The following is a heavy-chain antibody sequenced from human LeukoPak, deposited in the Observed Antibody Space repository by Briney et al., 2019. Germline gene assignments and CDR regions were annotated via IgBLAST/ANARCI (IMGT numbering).Heavy chain of an antibody. J-gene: IGHJ4*02. CDR1: GGTFSTYV. V-gene: IGHV1-69*13. CDR3: ARDAAIYDSSGYYYLW. Sequence: SVKVSCKAPGGTFSTYVISGVRQASGQGLEWMGGITPIFGTAKYAQKFQGRVTITADESTSTAYMELSSLRSEDTAVYYCARDAAIYDSSGYYYLWWGQGTLVTVSS. CDR2: ITPIFGTA. D-gene: IGHD3-22*01.